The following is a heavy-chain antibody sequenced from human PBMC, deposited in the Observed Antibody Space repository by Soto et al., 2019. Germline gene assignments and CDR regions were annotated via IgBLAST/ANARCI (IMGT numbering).Heavy chain of an antibody. CDR1: GGSISSGGYS. V-gene: IGHV4-30-2*01. D-gene: IGHD3-10*01. Sequence: QLQLQESGSGLVKPSQTLSLTCAVSGGSISSGGYSWSWIRQPPGKGLEWIGYIYHSGSTYYNPSLKSRVTISVDRSKNQFSLKLSSVTAADTAVYYCARMKYYYGSGSYSVDWFDPWGQGTLVTVSS. CDR2: IYHSGST. CDR3: ARMKYYYGSGSYSVDWFDP. J-gene: IGHJ5*02.